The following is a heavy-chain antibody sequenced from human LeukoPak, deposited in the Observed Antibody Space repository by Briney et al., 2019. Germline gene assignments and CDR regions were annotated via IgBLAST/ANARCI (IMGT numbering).Heavy chain of an antibody. J-gene: IGHJ4*02. V-gene: IGHV3-21*01. Sequence: GGSLRLSCVASGFTFSSYSMNWVRQAPGKGLEWVSSISSSSSYIYYADSVKGRFTICRDNAKNSLYLQMNSLRAEDTAVYYCARDRGYYGSGSYRPFDYWGQGTLVTV. CDR3: ARDRGYYGSGSYRPFDY. CDR1: GFTFSSYS. CDR2: ISSSSSYI. D-gene: IGHD3-10*01.